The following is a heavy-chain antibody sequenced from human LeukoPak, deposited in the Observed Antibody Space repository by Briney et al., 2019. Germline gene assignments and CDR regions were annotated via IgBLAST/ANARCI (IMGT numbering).Heavy chain of an antibody. D-gene: IGHD4-17*01. CDR3: TTDPTVTTVDY. Sequence: KPGGSLRLSCAASGFTFSNAWMSWVRQAPGKGLEWVGRIKSKTDGGTTDYAAPVKGRFTISRDDSKNTLYLQTNSLKTEDTAVYYCTTDPTVTTVDYWGQGTLVTVSS. J-gene: IGHJ4*02. V-gene: IGHV3-15*01. CDR2: IKSKTDGGTT. CDR1: GFTFSNAW.